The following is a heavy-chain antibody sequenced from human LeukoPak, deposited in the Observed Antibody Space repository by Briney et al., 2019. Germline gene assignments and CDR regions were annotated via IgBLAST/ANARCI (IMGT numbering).Heavy chain of an antibody. J-gene: IGHJ4*02. V-gene: IGHV3-23*01. CDR2: ISGSGGGT. CDR3: AKDPGPFCSAGTCYLDY. Sequence: GGSLRLSCAASGFTFSIYAMSWVRQAPGKGLEWVSGISGSGGGTYYADSVKGRFTISRDNSKNTLSLQMNSLRAEDTAVYYCAKDPGPFCSAGTCYLDYWGQGTLVTVSS. CDR1: GFTFSIYA. D-gene: IGHD2-15*01.